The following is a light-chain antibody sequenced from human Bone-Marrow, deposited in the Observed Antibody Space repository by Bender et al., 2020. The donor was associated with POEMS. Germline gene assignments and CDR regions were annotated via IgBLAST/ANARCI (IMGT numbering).Light chain of an antibody. Sequence: QSVLTQPPSASGTPGPRVIISCSGSGSTIGTNFVYWYQQFQGRAPKLLIYLNNQRPSGVPDRFSGSKSGTSASLAISGLRSDDEADYYCAAWDNSLNGWVFGGGTRLTVL. CDR2: LNN. CDR1: GSTIGTNF. J-gene: IGLJ3*02. CDR3: AAWDNSLNGWV. V-gene: IGLV1-47*01.